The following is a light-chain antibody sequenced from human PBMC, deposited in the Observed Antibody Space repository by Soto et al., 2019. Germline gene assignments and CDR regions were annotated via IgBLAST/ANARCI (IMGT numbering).Light chain of an antibody. CDR3: MQASHWPWT. J-gene: IGKJ1*01. CDR2: QVS. V-gene: IGKV2-30*01. Sequence: VVMTQSPLSLPVTLGQPASISCRSSQSLVYRDGNTYLTWVQQRPGQSPRRLIYQVSTRDSGVPDRFSGSGSGTDFTLKISRVEAEDVGGYYCMQASHWPWTFGQGSKVEIK. CDR1: QSLVYRDGNTY.